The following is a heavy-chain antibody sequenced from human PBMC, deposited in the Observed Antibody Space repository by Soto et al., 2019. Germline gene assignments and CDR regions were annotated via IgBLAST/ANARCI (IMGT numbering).Heavy chain of an antibody. CDR3: ARGLEFNVDTAMAVDY. Sequence: SETLSLTCAVSGGSISSGAYSWSWIRQPPGKGLEWIGYIYYSGSTYYNPSLKSRVTISVDTSKNQFSLKLSSVTAADTAVYLCARGLEFNVDTAMAVDYWGQGTLFTVSS. J-gene: IGHJ4*02. V-gene: IGHV4-31*11. CDR1: GGSISSGAYS. D-gene: IGHD5-18*01. CDR2: IYYSGST.